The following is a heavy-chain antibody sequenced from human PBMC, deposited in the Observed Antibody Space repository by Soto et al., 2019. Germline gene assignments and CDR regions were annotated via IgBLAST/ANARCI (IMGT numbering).Heavy chain of an antibody. V-gene: IGHV4-31*03. CDR3: ARGGDYGDFLYFDY. CDR2: IYYSGST. J-gene: IGHJ4*02. CDR1: GGSVSSGSYY. D-gene: IGHD4-17*01. Sequence: QVQLQESGPGLVKPSETLSLTCTVSGGSVSSGSYYWSWIRQPPGKGLEWIGYIYYSGSTYYNPSLKSRVTISVDTSKNQFSLKLSSVTAADTAVYYCARGGDYGDFLYFDYWGQGTLVTVSS.